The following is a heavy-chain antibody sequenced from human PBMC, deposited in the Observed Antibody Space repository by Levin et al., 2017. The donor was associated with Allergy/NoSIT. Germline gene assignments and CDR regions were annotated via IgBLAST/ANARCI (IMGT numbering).Heavy chain of an antibody. J-gene: IGHJ4*02. Sequence: GGSLRLSCAASGFNIGTYWMSWVRQAPGKGLEWVANIKRDGRENYYVDSVKGRFTISRDNAKNSLDLQLNSLSPDDTAVYYCVRVKDGCIGCRQGVYYFDYWGQGTLVTVSS. CDR1: GFNIGTYW. CDR3: VRVKDGCIGCRQGVYYFDY. D-gene: IGHD6-19*01. V-gene: IGHV3-7*01. CDR2: IKRDGREN.